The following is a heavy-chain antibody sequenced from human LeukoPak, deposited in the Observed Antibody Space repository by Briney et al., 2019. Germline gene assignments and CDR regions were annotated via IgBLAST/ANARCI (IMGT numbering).Heavy chain of an antibody. Sequence: PGGSLRLSCAASGFTFSNYVMSWVRQAPGKGLEWVSVISGSGSFAYYADSVKGRFTISRDNSKYTMYLQMNGLRAEDTAVYYCAKCYSNNWSDAFDIWGQGTMVTVSS. V-gene: IGHV3-23*01. J-gene: IGHJ3*02. CDR3: AKCYSNNWSDAFDI. CDR1: GFTFSNYV. D-gene: IGHD6-13*01. CDR2: ISGSGSFA.